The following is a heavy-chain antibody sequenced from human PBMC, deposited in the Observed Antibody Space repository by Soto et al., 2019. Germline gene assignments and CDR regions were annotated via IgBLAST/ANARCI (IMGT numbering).Heavy chain of an antibody. CDR1: GYTFTSYA. Sequence: ASVKVSFKASGYTFTSYAMHWVRQAPGQRLEWMGWINAGNGNTKYSQKFQGRVTITRDTSASTAYMELSSLRSEDTAVYYCARGLLRYFDWSSNGMDVWGQGTTVTVSS. CDR3: ARGLLRYFDWSSNGMDV. CDR2: INAGNGNT. D-gene: IGHD3-9*01. J-gene: IGHJ6*02. V-gene: IGHV1-3*01.